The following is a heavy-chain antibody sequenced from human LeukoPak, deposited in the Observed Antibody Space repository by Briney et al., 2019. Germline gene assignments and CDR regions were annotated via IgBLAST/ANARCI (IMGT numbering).Heavy chain of an antibody. V-gene: IGHV5-51*01. CDR1: GYRFTSYW. D-gene: IGHD6-13*01. CDR3: ARHVGVSSSWFRPRADY. J-gene: IGHJ4*02. Sequence: GESLEISCQGSGYRFTSYWIGWVRQMPGKGLEWMGIIYPGDSDTRYSPSFQGQVTISADKSISTAYLQWSSLKASDTAMYYCARHVGVSSSWFRPRADYWGQGTLVTVSS. CDR2: IYPGDSDT.